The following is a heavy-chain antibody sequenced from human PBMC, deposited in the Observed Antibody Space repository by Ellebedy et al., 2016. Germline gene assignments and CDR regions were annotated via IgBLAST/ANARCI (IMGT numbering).Heavy chain of an antibody. J-gene: IGHJ5*02. D-gene: IGHD2-15*01. Sequence: SETLSLXXTVSGGSTSSGGYYWSWIRQHPGKGLEWIGYIYYSGSTYYNPSLKSRVTISVDTSKNQFSLKLSSVTAADTAVYYCAREYCSGGSCYPHDNNWFDPWGQGTLVTVSS. CDR3: AREYCSGGSCYPHDNNWFDP. V-gene: IGHV4-31*03. CDR2: IYYSGST. CDR1: GGSTSSGGYY.